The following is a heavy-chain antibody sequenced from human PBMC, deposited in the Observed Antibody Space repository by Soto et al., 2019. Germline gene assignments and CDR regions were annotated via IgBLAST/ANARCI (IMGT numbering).Heavy chain of an antibody. V-gene: IGHV1-46*01. CDR2: IDPSGGIT. J-gene: IGHJ4*02. CDR1: GYSFTNFH. Sequence: QVQLSQFGAEVKKPGASAKVSCKASGYSFTNFHIHWVRQAPGQGLEWMGMIDPSGGITRDAQRLQGRISISSDASTSTAYMDLRSLTSEDTAVYLCARDVVGHDSYGTIGYDFDHWGQGTLVTVSS. D-gene: IGHD1-7*01. CDR3: ARDVVGHDSYGTIGYDFDH.